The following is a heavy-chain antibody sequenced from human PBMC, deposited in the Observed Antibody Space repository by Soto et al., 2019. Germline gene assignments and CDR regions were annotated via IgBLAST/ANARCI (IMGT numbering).Heavy chain of an antibody. CDR1: GFTFSSHA. D-gene: IGHD3-22*01. V-gene: IGHV3-30-3*01. J-gene: IGHJ4*02. Sequence: GGSLRLSCAATGFTFSSHAMNWVRQAPGKGLEWVSVISFDGTNKYYAESVRGRYSISRDNSKKVLYLDMNSLRPDDTAIYYCARAHGPYYDSSYYGLTRNYFDYWGQGALVTVSS. CDR2: ISFDGTNK. CDR3: ARAHGPYYDSSYYGLTRNYFDY.